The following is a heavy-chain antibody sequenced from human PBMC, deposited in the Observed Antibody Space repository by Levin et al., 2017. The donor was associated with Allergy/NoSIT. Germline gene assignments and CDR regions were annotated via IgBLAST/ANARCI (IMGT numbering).Heavy chain of an antibody. Sequence: GGSLRLSCAASGFTFSNYAINWVRRAPGKGLEWVSSISGSGGSTYYADSVKGRFSISRDNSKNTLYLQMNSLRAEDTAVYYCAKDPSGGSYYYFDDWGQGTLVTVSS. D-gene: IGHD1-26*01. CDR1: GFTFSNYA. CDR3: AKDPSGGSYYYFDD. CDR2: ISGSGGST. J-gene: IGHJ4*02. V-gene: IGHV3-23*01.